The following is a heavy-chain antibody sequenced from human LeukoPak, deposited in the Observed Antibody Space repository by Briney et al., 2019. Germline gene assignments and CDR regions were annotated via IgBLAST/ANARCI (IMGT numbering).Heavy chain of an antibody. CDR2: ISSSNYI. CDR3: ARDREGAYISGSYRPDWFDP. D-gene: IGHD3-16*02. V-gene: IGHV3-21*01. CDR1: GFTFSSYT. Sequence: GGSLRLSCAASGFTFSSYTMNWVRQAPGKGLEWVSSISSSNYIYYADSVKGRFTISRDNAKNSLYLQMHSLRAEDTAVYYCARDREGAYISGSYRPDWFDPWGQGTLVTVSS. J-gene: IGHJ5*02.